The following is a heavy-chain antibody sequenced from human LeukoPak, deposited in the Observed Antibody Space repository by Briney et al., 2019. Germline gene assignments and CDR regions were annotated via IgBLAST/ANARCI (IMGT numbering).Heavy chain of an antibody. CDR2: IYYSGST. J-gene: IGHJ4*02. V-gene: IGHV4-59*01. Sequence: SGPTLVKPSGTLSLTCTVSGGSISSYYWSWIRQPPGKGLEWIGYIYYSGSTNYNPSLKSRVTISVDTSKNQFSLKLSSVTAADTAVYYCARGGGSYYYGSGSYKAFDYWGQGTLVTVSS. CDR3: ARGGGSYYYGSGSYKAFDY. D-gene: IGHD3-10*01. CDR1: GGSISSYY.